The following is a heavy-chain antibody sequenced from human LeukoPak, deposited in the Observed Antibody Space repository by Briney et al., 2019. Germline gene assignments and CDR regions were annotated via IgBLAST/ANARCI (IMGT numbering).Heavy chain of an antibody. V-gene: IGHV4-59*01. CDR1: GGSISSYY. Sequence: SETLSLTCTVSGGSISSYYWGWIRQPPGKGLEWIGYIYYSGSTNYNPSLKSRVTISVDTSKNQFSLKLSSVTAADTAVYYCARDRGQQLDNWFDPWGQGTLVTVSS. D-gene: IGHD6-13*01. CDR2: IYYSGST. J-gene: IGHJ5*02. CDR3: ARDRGQQLDNWFDP.